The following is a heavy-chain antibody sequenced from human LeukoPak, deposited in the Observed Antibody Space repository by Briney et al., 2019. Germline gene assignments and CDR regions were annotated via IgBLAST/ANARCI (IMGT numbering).Heavy chain of an antibody. D-gene: IGHD6-6*01. V-gene: IGHV5-51*01. J-gene: IGHJ6*02. CDR2: IYPGDPDT. CDR1: GYIFTSYW. Sequence: GESLKISCKGSGYIFTSYWIGWVRQMPGKGLEWMGIIYPGDPDTRYSPSFQGQVTISADKSISAAYLQWSSLKASDSAMYYCARTPSSSSSYYYYGMDVWGQGTTVTVSS. CDR3: ARTPSSSSSYYYYGMDV.